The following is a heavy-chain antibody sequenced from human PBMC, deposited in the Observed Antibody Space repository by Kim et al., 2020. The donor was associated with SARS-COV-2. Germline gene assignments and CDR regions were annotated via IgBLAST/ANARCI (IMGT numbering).Heavy chain of an antibody. CDR2: FDPEDGET. CDR3: ATDPRGRRITMVRGVIYYYYYGMDV. J-gene: IGHJ6*02. D-gene: IGHD3-10*01. CDR1: GYTLTELS. Sequence: ASVKVSCKVSGYTLTELSMHWVRQAPGKGLEWMGGFDPEDGETIYAQKFQGRVTMTEDTSTDTAYMELSSLRSEDTAVYYCATDPRGRRITMVRGVIYYYYYGMDVWGQGTTVTVSS. V-gene: IGHV1-24*01.